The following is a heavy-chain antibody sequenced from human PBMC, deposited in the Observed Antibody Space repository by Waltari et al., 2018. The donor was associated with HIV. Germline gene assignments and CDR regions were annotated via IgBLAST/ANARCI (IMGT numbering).Heavy chain of an antibody. D-gene: IGHD3-10*01. CDR2: INIDGSRI. CDR3: SRDTFGEYDY. V-gene: IGHV3-74*01. CDR1: GSSLSSYW. J-gene: IGHJ4*02. Sequence: EVQLVQSGGGLITPGGSLRPSCAASGSSLSSYWMHWVRQTPGKGLVWVSRINIDGSRIDYADSVRGRFTISRDSAKNTLSLQMNSLTEEDTAVYYCSRDTFGEYDYWGQGTLVTVSS.